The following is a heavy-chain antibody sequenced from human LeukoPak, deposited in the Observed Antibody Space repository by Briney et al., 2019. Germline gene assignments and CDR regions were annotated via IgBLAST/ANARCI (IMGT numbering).Heavy chain of an antibody. CDR2: IYYSGST. CDR1: GGSISSYY. V-gene: IGHV4-59*08. D-gene: IGHD6-19*01. J-gene: IGHJ4*02. Sequence: SETLSLTCTVSGGSISSYYWSWIRQPPGKGLEWIGYIYYSGSTNYNPSLKSRVTISVDTSKNQFSLKLSSVTAADTAVYYCARHDLVVAGTWDYWGQGTLVTVSS. CDR3: ARHDLVVAGTWDY.